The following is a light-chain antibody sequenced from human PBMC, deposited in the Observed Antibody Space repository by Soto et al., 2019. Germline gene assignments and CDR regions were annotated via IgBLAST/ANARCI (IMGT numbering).Light chain of an antibody. CDR3: TSYAGTYSFFYV. CDR1: SSDVGAYNY. J-gene: IGLJ1*01. CDR2: EVS. Sequence: QSALTQPPXASGSPGQSVTISCTGTSSDVGAYNYVSWYQQLPGKAPKLIIYEVSKRPSGVPDRFSGSKSGNTASLTVSGLQAEDEADYYCTSYAGTYSFFYVFGTGTKVTVL. V-gene: IGLV2-8*01.